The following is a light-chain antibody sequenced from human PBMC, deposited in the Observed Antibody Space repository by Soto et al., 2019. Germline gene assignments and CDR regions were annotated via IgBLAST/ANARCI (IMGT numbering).Light chain of an antibody. CDR2: EVS. CDR3: TSYTSSSTLDV. CDR1: SSDVGGYNY. Sequence: QSVLTQPASVFGSPGQSITISCTGTSSDVGGYNYVSWYQQHPGKAPKLIIYEVSNRPSGVPNRFFGSKSGNTASLTISGLQAEDEAEYYCTSYTSSSTLDVFGTGTKVTVL. J-gene: IGLJ1*01. V-gene: IGLV2-14*01.